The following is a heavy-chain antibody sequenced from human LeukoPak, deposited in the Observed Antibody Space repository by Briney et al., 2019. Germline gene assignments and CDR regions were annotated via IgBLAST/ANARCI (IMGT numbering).Heavy chain of an antibody. J-gene: IGHJ4*02. CDR3: ARDSRAAGGY. V-gene: IGHV3-30*03. CDR2: ISYDGSNK. Sequence: PGRSLRLSCAASGFTFSSYGMHWVRQAPGKGLEWVAVISYDGSNKYYADSAKGRFTISRDNSKNTLYLQMNSLRAEDTAVYYCARDSRAAGGYWGQGTLVTVSS. CDR1: GFTFSSYG. D-gene: IGHD3-10*01.